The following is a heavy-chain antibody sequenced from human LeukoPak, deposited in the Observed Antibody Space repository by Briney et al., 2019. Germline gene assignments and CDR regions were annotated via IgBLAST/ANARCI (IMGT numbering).Heavy chain of an antibody. CDR1: GFTFSNYA. V-gene: IGHV3-23*01. CDR2: ISGSRGST. Sequence: GGSLRLSCAASGFTFSNYAMSWVRQAPGKGLEWVSAISGSRGSTYYADSVKGRFTISRDNSKNTLYLQMNSLRVEDTAVYYCATDSTTVTTFVDIWGQGTMVTVSS. D-gene: IGHD4-17*01. CDR3: ATDSTTVTTFVDI. J-gene: IGHJ3*02.